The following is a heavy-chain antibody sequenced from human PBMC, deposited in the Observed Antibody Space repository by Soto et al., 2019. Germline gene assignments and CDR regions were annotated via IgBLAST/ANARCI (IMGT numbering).Heavy chain of an antibody. V-gene: IGHV3-48*02. CDR2: ISSSTSSI. CDR1: GFAFSAYS. J-gene: IGHJ4*02. CDR3: ARVISMDLLLHTAPAY. D-gene: IGHD5-18*01. Sequence: PGGSLRLSCAASGFAFSAYSMNWVRQAPGRGLEWISYISSSTSSISYADSVKGRFTVSRDNAKNSLYLQMNSLRDEDTAIYYCARVISMDLLLHTAPAYWGQGTLVTVSS.